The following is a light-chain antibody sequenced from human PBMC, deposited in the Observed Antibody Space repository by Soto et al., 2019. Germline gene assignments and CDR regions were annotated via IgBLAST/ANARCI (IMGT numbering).Light chain of an antibody. CDR1: QSISSN. CDR2: RTS. J-gene: IGKJ4*01. Sequence: EMPQAPDTLSAYQGARATLSCRASQSISSNLAWYQQKPGQAPRLLMFRTSSRATGFPARFSGSGSGTEFNLTISSLQSEDFGVYYGQQYNNWPRATFGGGTKVDIK. CDR3: QQYNNWPRAT. V-gene: IGKV3-15*01.